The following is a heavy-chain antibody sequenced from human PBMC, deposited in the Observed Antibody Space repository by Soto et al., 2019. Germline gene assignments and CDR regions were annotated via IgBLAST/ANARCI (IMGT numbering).Heavy chain of an antibody. J-gene: IGHJ5*02. V-gene: IGHV6-1*01. D-gene: IGHD5-12*01. CDR2: TYFRSKWYN. CDR1: GDSVSSNTAS. Sequence: PSQTLSLTCAISGDSVSSNTASWNWIRQSPSRGLEWLGRTYFRSKWYNDYAVSVKSRIIINPDTSNNQFSLQLNSVTPEDTAVYFCAKGDNLGPKTGYAFDPWGQGIVVTV. CDR3: AKGDNLGPKTGYAFDP.